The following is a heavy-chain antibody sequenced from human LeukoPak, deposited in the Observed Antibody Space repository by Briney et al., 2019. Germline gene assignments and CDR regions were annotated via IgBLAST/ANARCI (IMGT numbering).Heavy chain of an antibody. CDR3: ARDRRGSGRGFDY. CDR1: GYTFTGYY. J-gene: IGHJ4*02. CDR2: INPNSGGT. V-gene: IGHV1-2*02. D-gene: IGHD6-19*01. Sequence: ASVKVSCKASGYTFTGYYMHWVRQAPGQGLEWMGWINPNSGGTNYAQKFQGRVTMTRDTSISTAYMELSRLRSDDTAVYYCARDRRGSGRGFDYWGQGTLVTVSS.